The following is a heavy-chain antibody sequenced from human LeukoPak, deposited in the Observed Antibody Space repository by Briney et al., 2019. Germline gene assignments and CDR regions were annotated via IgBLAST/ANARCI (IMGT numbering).Heavy chain of an antibody. CDR1: GYTFTNYG. D-gene: IGHD5-24*01. J-gene: IGHJ4*02. CDR3: ARSDLGTITAEPFNY. V-gene: IGHV1-18*01. Sequence: ASVKVSCKASGYTFTNYGITWVRQAPGQGLEWMGWISGYQGSTKYAQNFQGRVTMTIDTSTSTAYMDLRSLRSDDTAIYFCARSDLGTITAEPFNYWGRGTLVAVSS. CDR2: ISGYQGST.